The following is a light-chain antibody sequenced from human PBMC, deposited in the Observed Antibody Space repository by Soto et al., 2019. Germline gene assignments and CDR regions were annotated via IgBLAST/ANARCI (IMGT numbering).Light chain of an antibody. J-gene: IGKJ5*01. V-gene: IGKV1-5*03. CDR1: QTISSW. CDR3: QQYESLPLT. CDR2: KAS. Sequence: DIQMTQSPSTLSGSVGDRVTITCRASQTISSWLAWYQQKPGKAPKLLIYKASTLKSGVPSRFSGSGSGTDFTLTISSLQPEDFATYYCQQYESLPLTFGQGTRLEIK.